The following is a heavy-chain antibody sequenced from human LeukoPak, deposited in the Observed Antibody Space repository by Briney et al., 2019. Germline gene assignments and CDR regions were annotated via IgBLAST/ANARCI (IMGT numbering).Heavy chain of an antibody. V-gene: IGHV3-23*01. J-gene: IGHJ4*02. CDR3: AKDALRAVPYYFDY. Sequence: GGSLRLSCAVSGFTFSSYGMSWVRQAPGKGLEWVSAINGSGYSAYYADSVKGRFTISRDNSKNTLFLQMNSLRAEDTAVYYCAKDALRAVPYYFDYWGQGTLVTVSS. CDR1: GFTFSSYG. D-gene: IGHD3-10*01. CDR2: INGSGYSA.